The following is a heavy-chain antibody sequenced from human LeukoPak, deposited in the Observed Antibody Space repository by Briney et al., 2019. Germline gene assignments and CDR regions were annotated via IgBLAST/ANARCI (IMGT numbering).Heavy chain of an antibody. CDR2: INSDGSIT. V-gene: IGHV3-74*01. CDR1: GFTFSSYW. D-gene: IGHD4-17*01. CDR3: ARDFEVTTMTTSRFDY. Sequence: PGGSLRLSCAASGFTFSSYWMHWVRQAPGKGLVWVSRINSDGSITSFADSVKGRFTISRDNARNTLYLQMSSLRAEDTAVYYCARDFEVTTMTTSRFDYWGQGTPVTVSS. J-gene: IGHJ4*02.